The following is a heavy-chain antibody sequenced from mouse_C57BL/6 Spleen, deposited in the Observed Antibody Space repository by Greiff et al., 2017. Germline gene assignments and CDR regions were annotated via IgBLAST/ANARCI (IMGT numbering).Heavy chain of an antibody. CDR3: TRSIYNDYENYYAMNY. CDR2: IDPETGGT. D-gene: IGHD2-4*01. J-gene: IGHJ4*01. CDR1: GYTFTDYE. V-gene: IGHV1-15*01. Sequence: QVQLQQSGAELVRPGASVTLSCKASGYTFTDYEMHWVKQTPVHGLEWIGVIDPETGGTAYNQKFKGKAILTADKSSSTAYMELRSLTSEDSADYYCTRSIYNDYENYYAMNYGDQGTSVTVSS.